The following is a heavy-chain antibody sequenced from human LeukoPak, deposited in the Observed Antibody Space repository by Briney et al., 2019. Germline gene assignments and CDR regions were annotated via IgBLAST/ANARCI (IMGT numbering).Heavy chain of an antibody. CDR3: ASLPTDFWSGYYEY. Sequence: SETLSLTCTVSGGSISSGSYYWSWIRQPAGKGLEWIGRIYTSGSTNYNPSLKSRVTISVDTSKNQFSLKLSSVTAADTAVYYCASLPTDFWSGYYEYWGQGNLVTVSS. V-gene: IGHV4-61*02. J-gene: IGHJ4*02. CDR1: GGSISSGSYY. CDR2: IYTSGST. D-gene: IGHD3-3*01.